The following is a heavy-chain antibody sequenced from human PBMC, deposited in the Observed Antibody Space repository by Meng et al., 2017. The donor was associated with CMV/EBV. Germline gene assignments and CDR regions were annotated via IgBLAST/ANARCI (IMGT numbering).Heavy chain of an antibody. CDR3: TTEDEYYYDSSGYYYYYDMDV. CDR2: IKSKTDGGTT. J-gene: IGHJ6*02. CDR1: GFTFSNAW. D-gene: IGHD3-22*01. Sequence: GESLKISCAASGFTFSNAWMSWVRQAPGKGLEWVGRIKSKTDGGTTDYAAPVKGRFTISRDDSKNTLYLQMNSLKTEDTAVYYCTTEDEYYYDSSGYYYYYDMDVWGQGTTVTVSS. V-gene: IGHV3-15*01.